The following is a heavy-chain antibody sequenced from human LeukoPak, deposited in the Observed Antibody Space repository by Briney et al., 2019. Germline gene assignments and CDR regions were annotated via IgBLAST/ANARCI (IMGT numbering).Heavy chain of an antibody. CDR2: INPNSGGT. Sequence: ASVKVSCKASGYTFTSYGISWVRQAPGQGLEWMGWINPNSGGTNYAQKFQGRVTMTRDTSISTAYMELSRLRSDDTAVYYCARDIDSRGSNWFDPWGQGTLVTVSS. CDR1: GYTFTSYG. V-gene: IGHV1-2*02. D-gene: IGHD3-22*01. J-gene: IGHJ5*02. CDR3: ARDIDSRGSNWFDP.